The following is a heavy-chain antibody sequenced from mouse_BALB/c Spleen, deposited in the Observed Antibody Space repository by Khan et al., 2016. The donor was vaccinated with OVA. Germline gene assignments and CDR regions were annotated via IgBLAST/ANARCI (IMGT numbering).Heavy chain of an antibody. CDR3: TRGGHGSPIDY. Sequence: VQLQQSGPELVKPGASVKIPCKASGYTFTDYNMDWVKQSHGKSLEWIGDITPNNGGTIYNQRFKGKATLTVDKSSSTAYMELRSLTSEDTAVYYYTRGGHGSPIDYWGQGTTLTVSS. V-gene: IGHV1-18*01. J-gene: IGHJ2*01. CDR2: ITPNNGGT. D-gene: IGHD1-1*01. CDR1: GYTFTDYN.